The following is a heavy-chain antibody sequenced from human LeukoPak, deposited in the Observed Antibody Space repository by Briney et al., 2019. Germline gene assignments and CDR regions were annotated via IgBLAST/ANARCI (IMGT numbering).Heavy chain of an antibody. CDR3: AGYYDFWSGYYSLDY. Sequence: ASVKVSCKASGYTFTGYYMHWVRQAPGQGLEWMGWINPNSGGTNYAQKFQGRVTMTRDTSISTAYMELSRLRSDDTAVYYCAGYYDFWSGYYSLDYWGQGTLVTVSS. CDR1: GYTFTGYY. CDR2: INPNSGGT. D-gene: IGHD3-3*01. J-gene: IGHJ4*02. V-gene: IGHV1-2*02.